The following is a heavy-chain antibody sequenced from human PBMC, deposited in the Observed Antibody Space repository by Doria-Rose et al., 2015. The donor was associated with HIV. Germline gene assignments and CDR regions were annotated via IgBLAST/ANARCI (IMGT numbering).Heavy chain of an antibody. J-gene: IGHJ4*02. V-gene: IGHV2-26*01. CDR1: GVSLSSPGMG. CDR3: ARIKSSRWYHKYYFDF. Sequence: QITLKECGPVLVKPTETLTLTCTVSGVSLSSPGMGVSWIRQPPGKALEWLANIFSYDEGSYKTSLKSRLTISRGTSKSQVVLTMTDMDPVDTATYYCARIKSSRWYHKYYFDFWGQGTLVIVSA. D-gene: IGHD6-13*01. CDR2: IFSYDEG.